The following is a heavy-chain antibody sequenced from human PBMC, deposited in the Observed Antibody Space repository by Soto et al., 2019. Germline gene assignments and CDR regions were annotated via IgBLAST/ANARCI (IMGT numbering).Heavy chain of an antibody. CDR2: ISAYNGNT. CDR3: ARGWRSGLYYYGMDV. D-gene: IGHD2-15*01. J-gene: IGHJ6*02. CDR1: GYTFTING. V-gene: IGHV1-18*01. Sequence: ASVKVSCKASGYTFTINGISWVRQAPGQGLEWMGWISAYNGNTNYAQKLQGRVTMTTDTSTSTAYMELRSLRSDDTAVYYCARGWRSGLYYYGMDVWGQGTTVTVSS.